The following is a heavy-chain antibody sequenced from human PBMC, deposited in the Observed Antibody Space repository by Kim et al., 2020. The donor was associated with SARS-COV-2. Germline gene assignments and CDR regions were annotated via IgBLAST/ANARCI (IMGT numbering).Heavy chain of an antibody. V-gene: IGHV3-30*18. J-gene: IGHJ3*01. Sequence: GGSLRLSCAASGFTFSSYGMHWVRQAPGKGLEWVAVISYDGSNKYYADSVKGRFTISRDNSKNTLYLQMNSLRAEDTAVYYCAKAAVPYGGYVRGDAFDHWGQGTMVTVSS. CDR2: ISYDGSNK. CDR1: GFTFSSYG. CDR3: AKAAVPYGGYVRGDAFDH. D-gene: IGHD5-12*01.